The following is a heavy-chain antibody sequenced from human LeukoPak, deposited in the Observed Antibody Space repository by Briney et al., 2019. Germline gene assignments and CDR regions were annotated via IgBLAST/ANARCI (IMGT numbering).Heavy chain of an antibody. CDR1: GGSFSGYY. V-gene: IGHV4-34*01. CDR3: ARGPASVVAPSYYFDY. J-gene: IGHJ4*02. Sequence: SETLSLTCAVYGGSFSGYYWSWIRQPPGKGLEWIGEINHSGSTNYNPSLKSRVTISVVTSKNQFSLKLSSVTAADTAVYYCARGPASVVAPSYYFDYWGQGTLVTVSS. D-gene: IGHD2-15*01. CDR2: INHSGST.